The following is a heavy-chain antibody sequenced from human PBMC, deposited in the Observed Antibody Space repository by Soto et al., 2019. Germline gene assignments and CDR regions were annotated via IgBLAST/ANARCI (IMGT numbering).Heavy chain of an antibody. Sequence: PGGALRLSFAAPGFPFRTYKMKWVRQAPGKGLEWVSYISSSSTTIYYADSVKGRFTISRDNAKDSLYLQMNSLRAEDTAVYYCARGLTYYYYMDVWGKGTTVTVSS. CDR2: ISSSSTTI. V-gene: IGHV3-48*01. CDR3: ARGLTYYYYMDV. CDR1: GFPFRTYK. J-gene: IGHJ6*03. D-gene: IGHD7-27*01.